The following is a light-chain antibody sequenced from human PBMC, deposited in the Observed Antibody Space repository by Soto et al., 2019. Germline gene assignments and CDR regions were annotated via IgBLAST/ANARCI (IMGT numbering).Light chain of an antibody. CDR1: QGISNY. V-gene: IGKV1-27*01. CDR2: AAS. CDR3: QKYNSAPWT. Sequence: DIQMTQSPSSLSTSVGDIVTITFRASQGISNYLAWYQQKPGKVPKLLIYAASTLQSGVPSRFSGSGSGTDFTLTISSLQPEDVATYYCQKYNSAPWTFGQGTKVDIK. J-gene: IGKJ1*01.